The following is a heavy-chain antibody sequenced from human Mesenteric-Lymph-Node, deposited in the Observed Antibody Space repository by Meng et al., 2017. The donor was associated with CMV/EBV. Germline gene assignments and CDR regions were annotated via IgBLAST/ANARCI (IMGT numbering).Heavy chain of an antibody. D-gene: IGHD3-10*01. V-gene: IGHV3-53*01. Sequence: GGSLRLSCAASGFTLSSFSMNWVRQAPGKGLEWVSVIYSGGSTYYADSVKGRFTISRDNSKNTLYLQMNSLRAEDTAVYYCARDRGDAFDIWGQGTMVTVSS. CDR1: GFTLSSFS. CDR2: IYSGGST. J-gene: IGHJ3*02. CDR3: ARDRGDAFDI.